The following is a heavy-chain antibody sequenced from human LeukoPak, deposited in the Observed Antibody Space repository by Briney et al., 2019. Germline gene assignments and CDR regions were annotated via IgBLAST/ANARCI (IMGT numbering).Heavy chain of an antibody. Sequence: PGGSLRLSCAASGFTVSNNYMSRVRLAPGKGLEWVSVIYSSGSTYYADSVKGRFTISRDNSKNTLYLQMDSLRAEDTAVYYCARDSPGVEMATTTVNYYYGMDVWGQGTTVTVSS. CDR1: GFTVSNNY. CDR3: ARDSPGVEMATTTVNYYYGMDV. J-gene: IGHJ6*02. CDR2: IYSSGST. V-gene: IGHV3-66*01. D-gene: IGHD5-24*01.